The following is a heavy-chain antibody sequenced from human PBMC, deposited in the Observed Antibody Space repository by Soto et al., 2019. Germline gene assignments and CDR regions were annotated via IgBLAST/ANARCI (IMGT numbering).Heavy chain of an antibody. J-gene: IGHJ6*02. D-gene: IGHD3-9*01. CDR2: INPSSGGT. V-gene: IGHV1-2*02. Sequence: ASVKVSCKASGYTFTGYYMHWVRQAPGQGLEGMGGINPSSGGTNYAQKFQGRVTMTRDMSISTAYMELSRLRYGEKAVYSCERDPEGGVLGYVVPCLYYGMDVWGQGTTVTVSS. CDR3: ERDPEGGVLGYVVPCLYYGMDV. CDR1: GYTFTGYY.